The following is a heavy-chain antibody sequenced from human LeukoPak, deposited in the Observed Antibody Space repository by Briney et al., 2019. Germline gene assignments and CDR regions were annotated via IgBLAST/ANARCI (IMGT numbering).Heavy chain of an antibody. V-gene: IGHV5-51*01. CDR2: IYPGDSDT. Sequence: GESLKISCKGSGYSFTSYWIGWVRQMPGKGLEWMGIIYPGDSDTRYSPSFQGQVTISADKSISTAYLQWSSLKASDTAMYYCARLTRDGYNPYYFDYWGQGTLVTVSS. CDR3: ARLTRDGYNPYYFDY. D-gene: IGHD5-24*01. CDR1: GYSFTSYW. J-gene: IGHJ4*02.